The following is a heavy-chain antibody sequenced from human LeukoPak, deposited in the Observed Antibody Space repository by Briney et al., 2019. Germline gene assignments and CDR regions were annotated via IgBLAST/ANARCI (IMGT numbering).Heavy chain of an antibody. CDR2: INPNSGGT. CDR3: ARDRPAVGNDY. CDR1: GYTFIDHY. Sequence: ASVNVSCKASGYTFIDHYIHWVRQAPGQGLEWMGWINPNSGGTNYAQKFQGRVTMTRDTSISTAYMELSRLRSDDTAVYYCARDRPAVGNDYWGQGTLVTVSS. J-gene: IGHJ4*02. D-gene: IGHD3-10*01. V-gene: IGHV1-2*02.